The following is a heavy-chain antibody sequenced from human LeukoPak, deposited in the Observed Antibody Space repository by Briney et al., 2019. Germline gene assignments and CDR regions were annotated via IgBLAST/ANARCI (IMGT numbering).Heavy chain of an antibody. CDR2: IHKAGTES. J-gene: IGHJ4*02. CDR3: ARVGTWELQRVFDY. Sequence: GGPLRLSCEAPGLTFTDYWMTWFRKVPGKGLEWLANIHKAGTESYYVDSVKGRFAISRDNAKNSLYLQLSSLRVDDTAVYYCARVGTWELQRVFDYWGQGTLVTVSS. V-gene: IGHV3-7*01. D-gene: IGHD1-26*01. CDR1: GLTFTDYW.